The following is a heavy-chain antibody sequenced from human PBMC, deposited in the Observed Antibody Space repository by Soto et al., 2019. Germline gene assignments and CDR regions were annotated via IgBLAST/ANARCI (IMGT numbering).Heavy chain of an antibody. CDR1: GFTFSSFS. CDR2: ISSSSSTI. Sequence: EVQLMESGGGLVQPGGSLRLSCAASGFTFSSFSMHWVRQAPGKGLEWVSYISSSSSTIYYADSVRGRFTISRDNAKNSLYRQMNSLRDEYTAVFYCARDAPRCSGGTCLDYWGQGTLVTVSS. V-gene: IGHV3-48*02. D-gene: IGHD2-15*01. CDR3: ARDAPRCSGGTCLDY. J-gene: IGHJ4*02.